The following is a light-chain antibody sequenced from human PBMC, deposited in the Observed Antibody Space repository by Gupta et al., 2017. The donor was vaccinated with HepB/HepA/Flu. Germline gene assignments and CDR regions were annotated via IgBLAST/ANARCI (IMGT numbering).Light chain of an antibody. Sequence: DIVLTQSTESLAVSLGERATINCKAIQSVSHRYNNKNSLAGYQHKPGLPHKMLIYWASTRESGVPARFSGSGSGTDFALTISSLQAEDVAVYYCQQYSTIPRTFGQGTKVEIK. V-gene: IGKV4-1*01. CDR1: QSVSHRYNNKNS. J-gene: IGKJ1*01. CDR3: QQYSTIPRT. CDR2: WAS.